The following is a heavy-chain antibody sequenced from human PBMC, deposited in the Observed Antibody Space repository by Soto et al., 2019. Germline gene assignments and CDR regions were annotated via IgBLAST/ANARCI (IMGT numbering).Heavy chain of an antibody. J-gene: IGHJ4*02. CDR1: GFTFSSYA. CDR3: ARDIY. CDR2: ISYDGSNK. Sequence: QVQLVESGGGVVQPGRSLRLSCAASGFTFSSYAMHWVRQAPGKGLEWVAVISYDGSNKYYADSVKGRFTISRDNSKNTLYLQMNSLRPEDTAVYYCARDIYWGQGTLVTVSS. V-gene: IGHV3-30-3*01.